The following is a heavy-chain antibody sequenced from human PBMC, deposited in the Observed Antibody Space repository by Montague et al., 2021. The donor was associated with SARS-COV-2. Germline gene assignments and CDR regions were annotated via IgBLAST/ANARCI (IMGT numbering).Heavy chain of an antibody. CDR1: GGSTSSYY. CDR3: ARTIVVVSAASRYFDL. D-gene: IGHD2-2*01. CDR2: IYYSGST. Sequence: SETLSLTCTVSGGSTSSYYWSWIRQPLGKGLEWIGCIYYSGSTNYNPSLKIRVTISVDTSKTQFSLKLNSVTAADTAVDYCARTIVVVSAASRYFDLWGRGNLVTVSS. V-gene: IGHV4-59*01. J-gene: IGHJ2*01.